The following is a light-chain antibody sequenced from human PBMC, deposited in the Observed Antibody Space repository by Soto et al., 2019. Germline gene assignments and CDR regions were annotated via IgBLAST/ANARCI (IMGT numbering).Light chain of an antibody. CDR1: QTISSW. CDR2: AAS. Sequence: DIQMTQSPSTLSASVGDRVTITCRASQTISSWLAWYQQKPGKAPKLLIYAASTLESGVSSRFSGRGSGTECPLTINSLQPEDFATYYCQQYKSYLRTFGQGTKVEIK. J-gene: IGKJ1*01. V-gene: IGKV1-5*01. CDR3: QQYKSYLRT.